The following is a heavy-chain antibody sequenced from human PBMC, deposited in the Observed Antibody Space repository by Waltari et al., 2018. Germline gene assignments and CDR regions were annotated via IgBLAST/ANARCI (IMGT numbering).Heavy chain of an antibody. V-gene: IGHV3-23*01. CDR1: GGSFSGYY. D-gene: IGHD3-10*01. Sequence: VQLQQWGAGLLKPSETLSLTCAVYGGSFSGYYWSWIRQAPGKGLEWVSAISGSGGSTYYADSVKGRFTISRDNSKNTLYLQMNSLRSEDTAVYYCASHPTPDYYGSGSPKRTFDYWGQGTLVTVSS. J-gene: IGHJ4*02. CDR2: ISGSGGST. CDR3: ASHPTPDYYGSGSPKRTFDY.